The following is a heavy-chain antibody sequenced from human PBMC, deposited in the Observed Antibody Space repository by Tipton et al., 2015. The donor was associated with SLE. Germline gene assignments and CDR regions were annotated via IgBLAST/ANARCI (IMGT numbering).Heavy chain of an antibody. J-gene: IGHJ4*02. CDR1: GGSISSNS. CDR3: AKMDTAMVIES. CDR2: INRSGST. D-gene: IGHD5-18*01. Sequence: TLSLTCSVSGGSISSNSWIWIRQPPGKGPEWIGEINRSGSTYYNPSLKGRVSISVDTSNNQFSLEVTSVTAADTAVYYCAKMDTAMVIESWGQGTLVTVSS. V-gene: IGHV4-34*01.